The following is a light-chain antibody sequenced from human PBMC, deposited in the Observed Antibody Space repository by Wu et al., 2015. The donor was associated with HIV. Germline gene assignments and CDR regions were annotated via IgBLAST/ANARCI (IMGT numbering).Light chain of an antibody. CDR3: QHYSDWQT. V-gene: IGKV3-15*01. Sequence: EIVLTQSPATLSLSPGERATLSCRASQSVSNKLVWYQQRPGQAPRLLIYGASTRATGIPDRFSGSGSGTEFTLTISSMQSEDFAVYYCQHYSDWQTFGQGTEVEIK. CDR2: GAS. CDR1: QSVSNK. J-gene: IGKJ1*01.